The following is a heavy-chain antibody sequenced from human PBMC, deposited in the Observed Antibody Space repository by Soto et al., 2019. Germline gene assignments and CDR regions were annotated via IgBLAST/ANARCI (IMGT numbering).Heavy chain of an antibody. CDR2: INGNTGST. Sequence: QAQLVQSGAEVKKPGASVKVSCKTPCNFCSKYGIRWVRKAPGQGLEWMGWINGNTGSTNYAQKFRGRVTMTTATSTGMVYMELSSLTSEDTAIYYCGRDGDQWDQRYLDYWGQGTLVSV. V-gene: IGHV1-18*01. CDR3: GRDGDQWDQRYLDY. D-gene: IGHD1-26*01. J-gene: IGHJ4*02. CDR1: CNFCSKYG.